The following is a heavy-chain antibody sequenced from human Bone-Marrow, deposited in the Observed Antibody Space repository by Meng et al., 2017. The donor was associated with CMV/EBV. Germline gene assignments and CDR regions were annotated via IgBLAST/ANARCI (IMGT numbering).Heavy chain of an antibody. V-gene: IGHV1-18*01. J-gene: IGHJ6*02. Sequence: ASVKVSCKASGYTFTSYGISWVRQAPGQGLEWMGWISAYNGNTNYAQKLQGRVTMTTDTSTSTAYMELRSLRSDDTAVYYCARAISPPITFFGVNYGMDVWGQGTTVTVSS. CDR1: GYTFTSYG. D-gene: IGHD3-3*01. CDR2: ISAYNGNT. CDR3: ARAISPPITFFGVNYGMDV.